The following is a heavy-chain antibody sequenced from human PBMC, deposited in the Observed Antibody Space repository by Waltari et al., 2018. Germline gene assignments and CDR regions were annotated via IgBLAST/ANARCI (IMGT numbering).Heavy chain of an antibody. CDR2: ISWNSGSI. D-gene: IGHD3-22*01. CDR3: AKEGYYYDSSGYLGWFDP. Sequence: EVQLVASGGGLVQPGRSLRLSCAASGFTFDDYAMHWVRQAPGKGLEWVSGISWNSGSIGYADSVKGRFTISRDNAKNSLYLQMNSLRAEDTALYYCAKEGYYYDSSGYLGWFDPWGQGTLVTVSS. J-gene: IGHJ5*02. V-gene: IGHV3-9*01. CDR1: GFTFDDYA.